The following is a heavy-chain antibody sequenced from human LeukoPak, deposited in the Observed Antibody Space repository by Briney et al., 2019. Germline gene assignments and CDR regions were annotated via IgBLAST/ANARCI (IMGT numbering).Heavy chain of an antibody. J-gene: IGHJ4*02. Sequence: GGSLRLSCAASGFTVSSNYMSWVRQAPGKGLEWVSVIYSGGSTYYADSVKGRFTISRDNSKNTLYLQMNSLRAEDTAVYYCARSTPSLYSSSWYYFDYWGQGTLVTVSS. D-gene: IGHD6-13*01. CDR3: ARSTPSLYSSSWYYFDY. CDR2: IYSGGST. CDR1: GFTVSSNY. V-gene: IGHV3-53*01.